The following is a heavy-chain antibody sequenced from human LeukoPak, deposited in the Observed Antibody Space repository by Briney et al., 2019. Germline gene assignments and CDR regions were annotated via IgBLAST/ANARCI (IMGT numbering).Heavy chain of an antibody. D-gene: IGHD2-15*01. CDR3: ARAGRVVAARPFDY. J-gene: IGHJ4*02. Sequence: PGGSLRLSCAASGFTFSSYGMSWVRQAPGKGLEWVSAISGSGGSTYYADSVKGRLTISRDNSKNTLYLQMNSLRAEDTAVYYCARAGRVVAARPFDYWGQGTLVTVSS. CDR2: ISGSGGST. CDR1: GFTFSSYG. V-gene: IGHV3-23*01.